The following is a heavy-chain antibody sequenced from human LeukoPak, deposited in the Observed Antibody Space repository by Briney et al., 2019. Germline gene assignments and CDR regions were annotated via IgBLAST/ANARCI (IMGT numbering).Heavy chain of an antibody. D-gene: IGHD3-10*01. CDR2: SSSSGSTI. V-gene: IGHV3-48*03. CDR3: ASVRRGFGESSKYYSYYYMDV. CDR1: GFTFSSYE. J-gene: IGHJ6*03. Sequence: PGGSLRLSCAASGFTFSSYEMNWVRQAPGKGLEWVSYSSSSGSTIYYADSVKGRFTISRDNAKNSLYLQMNRLRAEDTAVYYCASVRRGFGESSKYYSYYYMDVWGNGTTVTISS.